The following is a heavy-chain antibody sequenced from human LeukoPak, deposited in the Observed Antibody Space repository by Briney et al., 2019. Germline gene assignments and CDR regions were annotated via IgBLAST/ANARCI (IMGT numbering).Heavy chain of an antibody. CDR3: ARVRVPGAPRVGMDV. D-gene: IGHD1-1*01. J-gene: IGHJ6*02. V-gene: IGHV1-3*01. CDR1: GYTFTSYA. Sequence: EASVKVSCKASGYTFTSYAMHWVRQAPGQRLEWMGWINAGNGNTKYSQKFQGRVTITRDTSASTACMELSSLRSEDTAVYYCARVRVPGAPRVGMDVWGQGTTVTVSS. CDR2: INAGNGNT.